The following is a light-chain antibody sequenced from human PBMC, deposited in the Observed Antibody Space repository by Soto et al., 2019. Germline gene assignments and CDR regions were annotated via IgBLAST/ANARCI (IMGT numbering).Light chain of an antibody. CDR3: LQYNSYPLT. V-gene: IGKV1-5*03. J-gene: IGKJ4*01. CDR2: KAS. Sequence: DIQMTQSPSTLSGSVGYRFTITCRASQTISSWLAWYQQKPGKAPKLLIYKASTLKSGVPSRFRGSGSGTEFTLTISSLQPEDFETYYCLQYNSYPLTFGGGTKVDIK. CDR1: QTISSW.